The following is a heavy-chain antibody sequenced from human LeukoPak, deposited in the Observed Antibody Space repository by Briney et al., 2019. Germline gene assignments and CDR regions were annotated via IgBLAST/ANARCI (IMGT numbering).Heavy chain of an antibody. J-gene: IGHJ4*02. D-gene: IGHD3-10*01. Sequence: GGSLRLSCAASGFTFSDYYMSWIRQAPGKGLEWVSYISSSGSTIYYADSVKGRFTISRDNAKNSLYLQMNSLRAEDTAVYYCARYDWYYYGSGSYCDYWGQGTLVTVSS. CDR3: ARYDWYYYGSGSYCDY. V-gene: IGHV3-11*01. CDR1: GFTFSDYY. CDR2: ISSSGSTI.